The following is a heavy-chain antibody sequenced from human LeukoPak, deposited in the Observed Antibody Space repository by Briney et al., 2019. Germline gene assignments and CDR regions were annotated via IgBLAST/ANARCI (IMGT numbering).Heavy chain of an antibody. Sequence: GGSLRLSCAASGFTFSSYAMNWVRQAPGKGLEWDSFISGSGDTTYYADSVKGRFTISRDNSKNTLYLQMNSLRAEDTAVYYCAKSRGESRGASNYWGQGTLVTVSS. CDR2: ISGSGDTT. J-gene: IGHJ4*02. CDR3: AKSRGESRGASNY. D-gene: IGHD1-26*01. V-gene: IGHV3-23*01. CDR1: GFTFSSYA.